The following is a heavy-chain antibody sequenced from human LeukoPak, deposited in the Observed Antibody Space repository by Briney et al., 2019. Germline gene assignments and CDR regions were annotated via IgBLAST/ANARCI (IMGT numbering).Heavy chain of an antibody. J-gene: IGHJ6*02. CDR3: AKDLGVIIVPYAIDYYGLDA. V-gene: IGHV3-30*18. CDR2: VSYDESNK. CDR1: GFTFSRHG. Sequence: GGALKLSCAASGFTFSRHGMQWVRQAPGKGLEWVAAVSYDESNKYYADSVKGRFTISRDNSKNTLFLQMNSLRAEDTAVYYCAKDLGVIIVPYAIDYYGLDAWGQGTKVTVSS. D-gene: IGHD2-2*01.